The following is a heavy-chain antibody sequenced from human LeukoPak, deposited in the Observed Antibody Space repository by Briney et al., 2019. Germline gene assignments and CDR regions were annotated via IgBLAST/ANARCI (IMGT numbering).Heavy chain of an antibody. Sequence: PSETLSLTCTVSGGSISSYYWSWIRQPPGKGLEWIGYIHYSGSTNYNPSLKSRVTISIDTSKNQFSLKLSSVTAADTAVYYCAREYGGFGELVAFDIWGQGTMVTVSS. CDR1: GGSISSYY. CDR2: IHYSGST. D-gene: IGHD3-10*01. CDR3: AREYGGFGELVAFDI. V-gene: IGHV4-59*01. J-gene: IGHJ3*02.